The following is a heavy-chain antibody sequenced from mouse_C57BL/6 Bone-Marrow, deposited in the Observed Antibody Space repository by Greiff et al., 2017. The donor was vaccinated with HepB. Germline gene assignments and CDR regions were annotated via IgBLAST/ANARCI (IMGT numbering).Heavy chain of an antibody. D-gene: IGHD1-1*01. CDR3: ARRMGYYGYWYFDV. CDR2: INPSTGGT. J-gene: IGHJ1*03. Sequence: VQLQQSGPELVKPGASVKISCKASGYSFTGYYMNWVKQSPEKSLEWIGEINPSTGGTTYNQKFKAKATLTVDKSSSTAYMQLKSLTSEDSAVYYCARRMGYYGYWYFDVWGTGTPVTVSS. CDR1: GYSFTGYY. V-gene: IGHV1-42*01.